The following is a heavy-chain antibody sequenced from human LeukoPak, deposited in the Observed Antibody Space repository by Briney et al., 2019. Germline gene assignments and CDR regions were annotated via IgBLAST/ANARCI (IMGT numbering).Heavy chain of an antibody. CDR1: GDIVSSNCVT. J-gene: IGHJ5*02. Sequence: SQTLSLTCAISGDIVSSNCVTWNWIRQSPSRGLEWLGRTYYRSTWYNDYAVSVRGRITVNPDTSKNQFSLHLNSVTPEDTAVYYCARRLTQYDCFDPWGQGILVTVSS. CDR2: TYYRSTWYN. D-gene: IGHD2-2*01. V-gene: IGHV6-1*01. CDR3: ARRLTQYDCFDP.